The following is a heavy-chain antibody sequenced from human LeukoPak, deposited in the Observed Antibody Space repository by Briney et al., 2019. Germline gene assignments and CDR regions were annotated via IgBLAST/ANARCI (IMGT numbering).Heavy chain of an antibody. CDR3: ARPRSPMYSGSHHRLPFDY. CDR1: GYTFTSYY. J-gene: IGHJ4*02. CDR2: INPSGGST. D-gene: IGHD1-26*01. V-gene: IGHV1-46*01. Sequence: GASVKASCKASGYTFTSYYMHWVRQAPGQGLEWMGIINPSGGSTSYAQKFQGRVTMTRDTSTSTVYMELSSLRSEDTAVYYCARPRSPMYSGSHHRLPFDYWGQGTLVTVSS.